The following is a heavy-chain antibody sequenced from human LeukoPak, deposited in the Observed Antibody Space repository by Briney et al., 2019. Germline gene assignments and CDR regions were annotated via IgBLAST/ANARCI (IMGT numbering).Heavy chain of an antibody. D-gene: IGHD6-13*01. CDR3: ARDKGIAPLE. Sequence: PETLSLTCAVYGGSFSGYYWSWIRQPAGKGLEWIGRIYTSGSTNYNPSLKSRVTMSVDTSKNQFSLKLSSVTAADTAVYYCARDKGIAPLEWGQGTLVTVSS. CDR2: IYTSGST. V-gene: IGHV4-4*07. CDR1: GGSFSGYY. J-gene: IGHJ4*02.